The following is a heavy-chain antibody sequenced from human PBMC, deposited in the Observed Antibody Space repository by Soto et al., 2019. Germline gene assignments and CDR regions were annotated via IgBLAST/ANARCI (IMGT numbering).Heavy chain of an antibody. D-gene: IGHD1-26*01. J-gene: IGHJ4*02. Sequence: AQKLQGRVTMTTDTSTSTAYMELRSLRSDDTAVYYCARDDRGGNFDYWGQGTLVTVSS. CDR3: ARDDRGGNFDY. V-gene: IGHV1-18*01.